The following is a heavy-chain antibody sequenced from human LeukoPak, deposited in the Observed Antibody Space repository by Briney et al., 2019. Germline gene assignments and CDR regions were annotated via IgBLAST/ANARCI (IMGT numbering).Heavy chain of an antibody. J-gene: IGHJ4*02. V-gene: IGHV3-30*04. Sequence: PGGSLRLSCAASGFTFSSYAMHWVRQAPGKGLEWVAVISYDGSNKYYADSVKGRFTISRDNSKNTLYLQMNSLRAEDTAVYYCARGVYYDSSGYNPLDYWGQGTLVTVSS. CDR1: GFTFSSYA. D-gene: IGHD3-22*01. CDR2: ISYDGSNK. CDR3: ARGVYYDSSGYNPLDY.